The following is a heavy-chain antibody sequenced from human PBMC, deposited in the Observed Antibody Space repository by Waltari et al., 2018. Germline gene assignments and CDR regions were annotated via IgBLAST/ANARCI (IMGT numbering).Heavy chain of an antibody. V-gene: IGHV2-5*01. CDR1: GFSLATSGVG. CDR2: IYWNDDD. Sequence: TQTLTVTCTVSGFSLATSGVGVGCIRQPPGKAPEWLALIYWNDDDYYNPSLQSRLTITRDPSKNQVVLTLTNVDPVDTATYYCARTPPSGSYPTYYYFDLWGRGTLVTVSS. CDR3: ARTPPSGSYPTYYYFDL. D-gene: IGHD3-10*01. J-gene: IGHJ2*01.